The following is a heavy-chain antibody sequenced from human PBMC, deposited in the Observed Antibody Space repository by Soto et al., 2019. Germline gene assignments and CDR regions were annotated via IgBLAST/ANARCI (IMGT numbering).Heavy chain of an antibody. CDR1: GYPFIKYG. CDR2: IKVDSGYT. V-gene: IGHV1-18*04. J-gene: IGHJ5*02. D-gene: IGHD3-9*01. Sequence: QLQLVQSAAEVKKPGASVRVSCKAYGYPFIKYGISWIRQAPEQGLEWMGWIKVDSGYTNYAQKFQGRVTMTADTSSETGFIELRSLRLDDNAVYFCATSYDTGFDPWGQGTLVSVSS. CDR3: ATSYDTGFDP.